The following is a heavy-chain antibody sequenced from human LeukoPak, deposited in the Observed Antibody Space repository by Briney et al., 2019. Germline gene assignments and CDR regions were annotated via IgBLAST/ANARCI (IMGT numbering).Heavy chain of an antibody. D-gene: IGHD6-13*01. Sequence: GRSLRLSCAASGFTFSSYGMHWVRQAPGKGLEWVAVIWYDGSNKYYADSVKGRFTISRDNSKNTLYLQMNSLRAEDTAVYYCARAYSSSHAYYYYYGMDVWGQGTTVTVSS. CDR1: GFTFSSYG. J-gene: IGHJ6*02. V-gene: IGHV3-33*01. CDR3: ARAYSSSHAYYYYYGMDV. CDR2: IWYDGSNK.